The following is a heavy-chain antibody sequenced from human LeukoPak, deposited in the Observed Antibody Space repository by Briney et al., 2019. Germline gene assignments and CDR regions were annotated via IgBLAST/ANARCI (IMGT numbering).Heavy chain of an antibody. CDR3: AREHTAMAYFDY. D-gene: IGHD5-18*01. Sequence: GGSLRLSCAASGFTFSSYAMHWVRQAPGKGLEWVAVISYDGSNKYYADSVKGRFTISRDNSKNTLYLQMNSLRAEDTAVYYCAREHTAMAYFDYWGQGTLVTVSS. CDR1: GFTFSSYA. CDR2: ISYDGSNK. J-gene: IGHJ4*02. V-gene: IGHV3-30-3*01.